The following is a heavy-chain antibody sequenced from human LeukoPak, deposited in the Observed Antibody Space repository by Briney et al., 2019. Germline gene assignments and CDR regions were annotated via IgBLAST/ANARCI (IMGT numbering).Heavy chain of an antibody. CDR3: ATNAAAAPDDTFDI. Sequence: SSETLSLTCTVSGGSINGYHWSWIRQPPGKGLGWIGYVSHSGNTNYNPSLKSRVTISIDRSKNQFSLKLSSVTAADTAVYYCATNAAAAPDDTFDIWGQGTLVTVSS. CDR2: VSHSGNT. J-gene: IGHJ3*02. V-gene: IGHV4-59*01. CDR1: GGSINGYH. D-gene: IGHD6-13*01.